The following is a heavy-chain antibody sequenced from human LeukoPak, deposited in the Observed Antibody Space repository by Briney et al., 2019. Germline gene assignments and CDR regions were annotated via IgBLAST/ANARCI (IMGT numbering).Heavy chain of an antibody. D-gene: IGHD1-14*01. J-gene: IGHJ4*02. CDR3: ARSNHADDF. CDR1: GFTFSDYW. CDR2: INTSGSST. Sequence: PGGSLRLSCAASGFTFSDYWMHWVRQVPGKGLVWVSRINTSGSSTTYADYVKGRFTISRDNAKNTLYLQMDSLRAEDMGVYYCARSNHADDFWGQGTLVTVSS. V-gene: IGHV3-74*03.